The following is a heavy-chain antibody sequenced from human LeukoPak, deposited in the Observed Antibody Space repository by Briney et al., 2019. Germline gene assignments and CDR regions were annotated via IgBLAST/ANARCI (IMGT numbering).Heavy chain of an antibody. J-gene: IGHJ4*02. Sequence: SVKVSCKASGYTFTRYYMHWVRQAPGQGLEWMGGIIPIFGTTNYAQKFQGRVTITADESTSTAYMDLSSLRSEDTAVYYCARDDYGGNSVRSCWGQGTLVTVSS. CDR2: IIPIFGTT. V-gene: IGHV1-69*13. CDR1: GYTFTRYY. D-gene: IGHD4-23*01. CDR3: ARDDYGGNSVRSC.